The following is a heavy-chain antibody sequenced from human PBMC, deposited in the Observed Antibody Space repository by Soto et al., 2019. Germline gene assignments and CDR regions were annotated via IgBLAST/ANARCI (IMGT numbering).Heavy chain of an antibody. CDR1: GGTFGSYP. CDR2: IVPTFTTP. CDR3: AKEATAGGWFHP. J-gene: IGHJ5*02. Sequence: GASVKVSCKASGGTFGSYPISWVRLAPGQGLEWMGEIVPTFTTPNYAQTFQGRVTITADESTSTVYMELSSLRSEDTASYYCAKEATAGGWFHPWGQGTLVTVSS. V-gene: IGHV1-69*13.